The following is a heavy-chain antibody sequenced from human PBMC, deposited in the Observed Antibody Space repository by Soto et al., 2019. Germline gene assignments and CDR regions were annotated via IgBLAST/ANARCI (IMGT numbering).Heavy chain of an antibody. J-gene: IGHJ4*02. CDR2: INGDGSGT. CDR3: ARGIFGSGTANDY. CDR1: GFTFSGRW. D-gene: IGHD3-10*01. V-gene: IGHV3-74*01. Sequence: EVQLVESGGGLGQPGGSLRLSCAASGFTFSGRWMHWVRQATGKGLVWVSRINGDGSGTSYADFVKGRFSISRDDAKNTLFLQMNGLRAEDTAVYYCARGIFGSGTANDYWGQGTLVTVSS.